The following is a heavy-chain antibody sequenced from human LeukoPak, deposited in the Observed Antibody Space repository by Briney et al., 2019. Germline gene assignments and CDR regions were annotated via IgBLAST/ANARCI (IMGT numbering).Heavy chain of an antibody. CDR2: INQDASVK. CDR3: ARETVSSVTDSDGLDS. D-gene: IGHD5-18*01. J-gene: IGHJ4*02. CDR1: GFTFGSYW. Sequence: PGGSLRLSCAAPGFTFGSYWMTWVRQTPGEGLEWVANINQDASVKQYLDSVKGRFTISRDNAKNSLYLQMNNLRAEDTAVYFCARETVSSVTDSDGLDSWGQGTLVTVSS. V-gene: IGHV3-7*01.